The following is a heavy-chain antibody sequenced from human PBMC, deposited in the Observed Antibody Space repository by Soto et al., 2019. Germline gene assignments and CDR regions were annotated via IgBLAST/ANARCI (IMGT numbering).Heavy chain of an antibody. CDR2: INHSGST. CDR3: ARGFGYYFDY. CDR1: GGSFSGYY. Sequence: SETLSLTCAVYGGSFSGYYWSWIRQPPGKGLEWIGEINHSGSTNYNPSLKSRVTISVDTSKNQFSLKLSSVTAADTAVYYCARGFGYYFDYWGQGTLVTV. J-gene: IGHJ4*02. V-gene: IGHV4-34*01. D-gene: IGHD3-16*01.